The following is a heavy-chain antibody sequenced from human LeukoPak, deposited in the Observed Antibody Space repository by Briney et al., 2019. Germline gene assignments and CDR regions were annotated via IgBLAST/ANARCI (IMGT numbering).Heavy chain of an antibody. D-gene: IGHD4-17*01. J-gene: IGHJ4*02. CDR2: IIPIFGTA. CDR3: AREGGVTVN. V-gene: IGHV1-69*13. CDR1: GYTFTSYG. Sequence: GASVKVSCKASGYTFTSYGISWVRQAPGQGLEWMGGIIPIFGTANYAQKFQGRVTITADESTSTAYMELSSLRSEDTAVYYCAREGGVTVNWGQGTLVTVSS.